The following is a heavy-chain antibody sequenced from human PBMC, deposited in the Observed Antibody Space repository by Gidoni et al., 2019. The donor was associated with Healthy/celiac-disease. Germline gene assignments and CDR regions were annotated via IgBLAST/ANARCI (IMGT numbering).Heavy chain of an antibody. CDR1: GSTFTSYY. V-gene: IGHV1-46*01. D-gene: IGHD3-22*01. J-gene: IGHJ3*02. CDR3: ARDYYDSSGYYDRNAFDI. CDR2: INPSGGST. Sequence: QVQLVQSGAEVQTPGASVKVSCTASGSTFTSYYMHWVRQAPGQGLEWMGIINPSGGSTSYAQKFQGRVTMTRDTSTSTVYMELSSLRSEDTSVYYCARDYYDSSGYYDRNAFDIWGQGTMVTVSS.